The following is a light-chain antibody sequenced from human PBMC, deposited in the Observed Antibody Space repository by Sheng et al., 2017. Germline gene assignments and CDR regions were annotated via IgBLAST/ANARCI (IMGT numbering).Light chain of an antibody. V-gene: IGKV1-5*03. Sequence: DIQMTQSPSTLSASVGDRVTITCRASQSISNWLAWYQQKPGKAPKLLIYKASSLESGVPSRFSGSGSGTEFTLTVSSLQPDDFATYYCQHYQTSSGTFGQGTKVEIK. CDR1: QSISNW. CDR2: KAS. J-gene: IGKJ1*01. CDR3: QHYQTSSGT.